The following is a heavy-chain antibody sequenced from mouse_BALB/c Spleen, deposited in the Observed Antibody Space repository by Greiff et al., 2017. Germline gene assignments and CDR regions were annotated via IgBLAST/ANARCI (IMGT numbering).Heavy chain of an antibody. CDR2: IYPGSGST. J-gene: IGHJ4*01. CDR1: GYNFTSYW. V-gene: IGHV1-55*01. D-gene: IGHD2-3*01. Sequence: QVQLQQPGAELVKPGTSVKLSCKASGYNFTSYWINWVKLRPGQGLEWIGDIYPGSGSTNYNEKFKSKATLTVDTSSSTAYMQLSSLASEDSALYYCARSGDDGYYYAMDYWGQGTSVTVSS. CDR3: ARSGDDGYYYAMDY.